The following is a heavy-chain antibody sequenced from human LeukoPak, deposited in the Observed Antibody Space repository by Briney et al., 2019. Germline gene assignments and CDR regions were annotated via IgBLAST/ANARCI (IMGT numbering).Heavy chain of an antibody. CDR2: MNPNSGNT. CDR3: ARANIVVVPAAEMYYYYYYMDV. CDR1: GYTFTSYD. Sequence: ASVKVSCKASGYTFTSYDINWVRQATGQGLEWMGWMNPNSGNTGYAQKFQGRVTMTRNTSISTAYMELSSLRSEDTAVYYCARANIVVVPAAEMYYYYYYMDVWGKETTVTVSS. V-gene: IGHV1-8*01. D-gene: IGHD2-2*01. J-gene: IGHJ6*03.